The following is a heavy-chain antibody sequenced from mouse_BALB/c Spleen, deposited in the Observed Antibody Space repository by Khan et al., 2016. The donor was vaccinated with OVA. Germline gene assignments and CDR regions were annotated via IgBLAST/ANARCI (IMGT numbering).Heavy chain of an antibody. V-gene: IGHV2-9*02. D-gene: IGHD1-2*01. CDR2: IWAGGNT. CDR1: GFSLTSYG. Sequence: VQLQESGPGLVAPSQNLSITCTVSGFSLTSYGVHWVRQPPGKGLEWLGVIWAGGNTNYNSALMSRLSISKDNSKSQVFLKMNSLQTDDTAIYXCAREPPIHYYGYRAMDYWCQGTSVTVSS. J-gene: IGHJ4*01. CDR3: AREPPIHYYGYRAMDY.